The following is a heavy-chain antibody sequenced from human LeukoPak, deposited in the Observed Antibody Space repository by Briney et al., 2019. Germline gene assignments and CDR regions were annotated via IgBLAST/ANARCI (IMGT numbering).Heavy chain of an antibody. CDR1: GGSFSGYY. J-gene: IGHJ4*02. V-gene: IGHV4-34*01. Sequence: SETLSLTCAVYGGSFSGYYWSWIRQPPGKGLEWIGEINHSGSTNYNPSLKSRVTISVDTSRNQFSLKLSSVTAADTAVYYCASARWDVWGQGTLVTVSS. D-gene: IGHD1-26*01. CDR2: INHSGST. CDR3: ASARWDV.